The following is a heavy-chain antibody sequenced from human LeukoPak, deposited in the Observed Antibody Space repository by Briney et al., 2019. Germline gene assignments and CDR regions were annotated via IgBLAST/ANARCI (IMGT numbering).Heavy chain of an antibody. Sequence: ASVKVSCKASGYTFTSYAMNWVRQAPGQGLEWMGWVNTNTGNPTYAQGFTGRFVFSLDTSVSTAYLQISSLKAEDTAVYYCARDSQPVMYYYDSSGPRGWFDPWGQGTLVIVSP. CDR2: VNTNTGNP. J-gene: IGHJ5*02. V-gene: IGHV7-4-1*02. CDR3: ARDSQPVMYYYDSSGPRGWFDP. CDR1: GYTFTSYA. D-gene: IGHD3-22*01.